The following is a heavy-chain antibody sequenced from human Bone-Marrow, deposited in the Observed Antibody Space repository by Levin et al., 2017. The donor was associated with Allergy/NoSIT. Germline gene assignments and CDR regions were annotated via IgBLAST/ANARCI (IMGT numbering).Heavy chain of an antibody. V-gene: IGHV4-59*01. J-gene: IGHJ4*02. CDR2: IYYSGST. CDR1: GGSISSYY. Sequence: SETLSLTCTVSGGSISSYYWSWIRQPPGKGLEWIGYIYYSGSTNYNPSLKSRVTISVDTSKNQFSLKLSSVTAADTAVYYCARGGKPGYSGYDPFDYWGQGTLVTVSS. CDR3: ARGGKPGYSGYDPFDY. D-gene: IGHD5-12*01.